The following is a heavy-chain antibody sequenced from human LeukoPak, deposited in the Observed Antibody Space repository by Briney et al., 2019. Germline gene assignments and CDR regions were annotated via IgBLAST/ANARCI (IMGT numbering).Heavy chain of an antibody. CDR1: GGSFSGYY. J-gene: IGHJ4*02. CDR2: INHSGST. V-gene: IGHV4-34*01. Sequence: SETLSLTCAVYGGSFSGYYWSWIRQLPGKGLEWIGEINHSGSTNYNPSLKSRVTISVDTSKNQFSLKLSSVTAADTAVYYCARLSTITMVRRGGFDYWGQGTLVTVSS. CDR3: ARLSTITMVRRGGFDY. D-gene: IGHD3-10*01.